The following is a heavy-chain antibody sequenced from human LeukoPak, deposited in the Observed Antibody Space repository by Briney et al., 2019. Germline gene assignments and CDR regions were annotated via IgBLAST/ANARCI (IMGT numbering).Heavy chain of an antibody. CDR3: ARALPLYGSGSPRGYYFDY. CDR2: IYTSGST. Sequence: SETLSLTCTVSGGSISSYYWSWIRQPAGKGLEWIGRIYTSGSTNHNPSLKSRVTMSVDTSKNQFSLKLSSVTAADTAVYYCARALPLYGSGSPRGYYFDYWGQGTLVTVSS. CDR1: GGSISSYY. V-gene: IGHV4-4*07. D-gene: IGHD3-10*01. J-gene: IGHJ4*02.